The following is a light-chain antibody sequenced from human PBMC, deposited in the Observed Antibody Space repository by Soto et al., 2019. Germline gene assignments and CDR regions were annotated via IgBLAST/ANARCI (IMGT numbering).Light chain of an antibody. CDR1: QSISSW. CDR3: QQYNSYSRT. Sequence: IQMTQWPSTLSASLGDRVPITCRASQSISSWLAWYQQKPGKAPKLLIYDASSLESGVPSRFSGSGSGTEFTLTISSLQPDDFATYYCQQYNSYSRTVGQGTQVEIK. CDR2: DAS. J-gene: IGKJ1*01. V-gene: IGKV1-5*01.